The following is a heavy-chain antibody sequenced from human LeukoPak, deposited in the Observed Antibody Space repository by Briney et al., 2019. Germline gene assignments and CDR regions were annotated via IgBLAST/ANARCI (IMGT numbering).Heavy chain of an antibody. CDR2: VSGSGSTV. CDR1: GFTFGDHI. J-gene: IGHJ4*02. Sequence: GGSLRLSCAASGFTFGDHIMNWVRQLPGKRLEWVAYVSGSGSTVYCADSVKGRFTVSRDNGKSSLYLQMNSLRVEDTALYYCVRQFASWGQGTLVTVSS. CDR3: VRQFAS. V-gene: IGHV3-48*01.